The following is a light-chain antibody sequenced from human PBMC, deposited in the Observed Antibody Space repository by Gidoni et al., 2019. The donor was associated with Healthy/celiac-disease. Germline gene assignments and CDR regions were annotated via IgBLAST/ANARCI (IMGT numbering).Light chain of an antibody. J-gene: IGKJ4*01. CDR2: GAS. Sequence: IVLTQSPGTLSLSPGERATLPCRASQSVSSSYLAWYQQKPGQAPRLLIYGASSRATGIPDRLSGSGSGTDFTLTISRLEPEDFAVYYCQQYGSSPRRLTFGGGTKVEIK. CDR3: QQYGSSPRRLT. V-gene: IGKV3-20*01. CDR1: QSVSSSY.